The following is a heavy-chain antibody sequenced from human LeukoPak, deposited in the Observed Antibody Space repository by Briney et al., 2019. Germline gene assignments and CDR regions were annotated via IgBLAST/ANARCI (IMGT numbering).Heavy chain of an antibody. D-gene: IGHD6-19*01. Sequence: SETLSLTCTVSGASISSGSYYWNWIRQPAGKGLEWIGHMYSSGSANYNPSLKSRVTISVDTSKNQFSLKLSSVTAADTAVYYCARGGSGWSYYFDDWGQGTLVTVSS. CDR1: GASISSGSYY. CDR2: MYSSGSA. CDR3: ARGGSGWSYYFDD. V-gene: IGHV4-61*09. J-gene: IGHJ4*02.